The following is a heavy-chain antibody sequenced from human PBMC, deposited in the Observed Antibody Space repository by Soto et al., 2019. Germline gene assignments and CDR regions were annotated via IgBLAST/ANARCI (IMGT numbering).Heavy chain of an antibody. D-gene: IGHD2-15*01. V-gene: IGHV1-69*02. J-gene: IGHJ3*02. CDR1: GGTFSSYT. CDR2: IIPILGIA. Sequence: SVKVSCKASGGTFSSYTISWVRQAPGQGLKWMGRIIPILGIANYEQKFQGRVTITADKSTSTAYMKLSSLRSEDTAVYYCARVVGRFADCSGGSCYIDIWGQGSMVTVSS. CDR3: ARVVGRFADCSGGSCYIDI.